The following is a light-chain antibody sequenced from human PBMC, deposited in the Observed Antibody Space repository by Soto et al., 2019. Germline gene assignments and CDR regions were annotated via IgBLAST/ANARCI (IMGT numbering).Light chain of an antibody. CDR2: GAS. J-gene: IGKJ2*01. CDR1: QSVSSSY. CDR3: QQYGDSPPYT. V-gene: IGKV3-20*01. Sequence: EIVLTQSPGTLSLSPGERATLSCRASQSVSSSYLAWYQQKPGQAPRLLIYGASSRATGISDRFSGSGSGTDFTLTLSRLEPEDFAVYYCQQYGDSPPYTFGQGTKLEIK.